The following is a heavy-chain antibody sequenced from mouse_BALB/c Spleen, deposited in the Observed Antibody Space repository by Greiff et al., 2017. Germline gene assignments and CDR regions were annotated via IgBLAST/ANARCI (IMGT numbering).Heavy chain of an antibody. Sequence: EVHLVESGGGLVKPGGSRKLSCAASGFTFSSYAMSWVRQSPEKRLEWVAYISSGGSYIYYPDTVTGRFTISRDNAKNTLYLEMSSLRSEDTAMYYCAREGITGGFLAYWGQGTLVTVSA. D-gene: IGHD2-4*01. CDR2: ISSGGSYI. CDR1: GFTFSSYA. J-gene: IGHJ3*01. CDR3: AREGITGGFLAY. V-gene: IGHV5-9-4*01.